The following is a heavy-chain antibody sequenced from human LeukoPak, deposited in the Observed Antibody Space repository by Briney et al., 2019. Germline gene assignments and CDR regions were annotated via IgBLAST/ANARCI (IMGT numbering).Heavy chain of an antibody. V-gene: IGHV3-23*01. CDR2: ISGSGGST. CDR1: GFTFSSYA. CDR3: ALCLDSSGYHFDY. Sequence: GGSLRLSCAASGFTFSSYAMSWVRQAPGKGLEWVSAISGSGGSTYYADSVKGRFTISRDNSKNTLYLQMNSLRAEDTAVYYCALCLDSSGYHFDYWGQGTLVTVSS. J-gene: IGHJ4*02. D-gene: IGHD3-22*01.